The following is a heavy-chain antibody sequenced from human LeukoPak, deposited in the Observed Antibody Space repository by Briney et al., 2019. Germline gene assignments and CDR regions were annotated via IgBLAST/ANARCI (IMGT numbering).Heavy chain of an antibody. J-gene: IGHJ4*02. V-gene: IGHV4-38-2*01. CDR3: ARSVLRYFDWSMGGSYFDY. CDR1: GYSISSGYY. D-gene: IGHD3-9*01. CDR2: IYHSGST. Sequence: SETLSLTCAVSGYSISSGYYWGWIRQPPGKGLERIGSIYHSGSTYYNPSLKSRVTISVDTSKNQFSLKLSSVAAADTAVYYCARSVLRYFDWSMGGSYFDYWGQGTLVTVSS.